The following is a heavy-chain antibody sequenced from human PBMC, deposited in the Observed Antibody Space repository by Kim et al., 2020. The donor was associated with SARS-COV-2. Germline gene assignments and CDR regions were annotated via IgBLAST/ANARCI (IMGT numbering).Heavy chain of an antibody. J-gene: IGHJ4*02. D-gene: IGHD2-15*01. V-gene: IGHV4-4*07. Sequence: YNPAPKSRVTMSVDTSKNQFSLKLSSVTAADTAVYYCARTPRGGTVYFDYWGQGTLVTVSS. CDR3: ARTPRGGTVYFDY.